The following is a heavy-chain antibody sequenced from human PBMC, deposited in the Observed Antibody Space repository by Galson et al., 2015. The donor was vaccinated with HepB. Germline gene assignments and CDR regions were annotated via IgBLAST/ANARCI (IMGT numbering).Heavy chain of an antibody. D-gene: IGHD1-1*01. CDR2: VSYDGRNR. CDR3: AKDSYTNNWYGTKGFFDD. J-gene: IGHJ4*02. V-gene: IGHV3-30*18. Sequence: SLRLSCAASGFMFSSHGMHWVRQAPGEGLEWVASVSYDGRNRYCADYVKGRFTISRDNSKNTLSLQMNSLRGEDTAVYYCAKDSYTNNWYGTKGFFDDWGQGILITVSS. CDR1: GFMFSSHG.